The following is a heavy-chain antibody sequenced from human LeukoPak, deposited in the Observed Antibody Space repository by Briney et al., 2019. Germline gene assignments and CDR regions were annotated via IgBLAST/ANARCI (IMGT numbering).Heavy chain of an antibody. D-gene: IGHD7-27*01. CDR3: ARSPTGAFDI. CDR1: GYTFTSYD. Sequence: ASVKVSCKASGYTFTSYDINWVRQATGQGPEWMGWMNPNSGKTGYARKFQGRVTMTWDTSISTAYMDLSSLRSEDTAVYYCARSPTGAFDIWGQGTMVTVSS. V-gene: IGHV1-8*01. CDR2: MNPNSGKT. J-gene: IGHJ3*02.